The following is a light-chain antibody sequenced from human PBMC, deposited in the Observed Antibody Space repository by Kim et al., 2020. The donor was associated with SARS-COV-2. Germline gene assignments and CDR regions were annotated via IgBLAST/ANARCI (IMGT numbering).Light chain of an antibody. CDR1: QSFSSW. CDR2: KAS. J-gene: IGKJ2*01. CDR3: QQYNSYPYT. V-gene: IGKV1-5*03. Sequence: DIQMTQSPSTLSASVGDRVTITCRASQSFSSWLAWYQQKPGKAPKVLIYKASSLESGVPSRFSGGGSGTEFTLTISSLQPDDFATYYCQQYNSYPYTFGQGTKLEIK.